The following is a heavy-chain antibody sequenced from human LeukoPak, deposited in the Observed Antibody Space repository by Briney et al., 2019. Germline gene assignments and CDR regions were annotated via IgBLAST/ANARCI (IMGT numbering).Heavy chain of an antibody. CDR1: GFTFTDTY. J-gene: IGHJ6*04. CDR3: AELGITMIGGV. CDR2: ISPSGTDI. V-gene: IGHV3-11*04. D-gene: IGHD3-10*02. Sequence: GGSLRLSCAVSGFTFTDTYMTWIRQAPGKGLESLAYISPSGTDISYADSVKGRFTISRDNAKNSLYLQMNSLRAEDTAVYYCAELGITMIGGVWGKGTTVTISS.